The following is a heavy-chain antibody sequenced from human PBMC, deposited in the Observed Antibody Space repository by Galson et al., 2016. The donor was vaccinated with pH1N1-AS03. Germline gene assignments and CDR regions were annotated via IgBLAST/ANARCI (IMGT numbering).Heavy chain of an antibody. CDR2: INPYSTNT. CDR1: GYNFVTYG. J-gene: IGHJ4*02. CDR3: ARVVAGRPFLIDY. D-gene: IGHD6-6*01. V-gene: IGHV1-18*01. Sequence: SGYNFVTYGITWVRQGPGQGLEWMGWINPYSTNTHYAKKVQDRVTMTADTSTTTAHLDLRNLGSDDTAVYYCARVVAGRPFLIDYWGQGTLVIVSS.